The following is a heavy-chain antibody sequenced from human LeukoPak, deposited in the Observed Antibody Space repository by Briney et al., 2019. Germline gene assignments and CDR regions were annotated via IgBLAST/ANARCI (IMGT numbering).Heavy chain of an antibody. J-gene: IGHJ4*02. D-gene: IGHD2-15*01. Sequence: ASVKVSCKASGGTFSSYAISWVRQAPGQGLEWMGRIIPILGIANYAQKFQGRITITADKSTNTAYMGRTSLRSEDPAFYFCARSVCSGGRCYYLAITGPFDYWGQGTLVTVSS. CDR1: GGTFSSYA. CDR3: ARSVCSGGRCYYLAITGPFDY. CDR2: IIPILGIA. V-gene: IGHV1-69*04.